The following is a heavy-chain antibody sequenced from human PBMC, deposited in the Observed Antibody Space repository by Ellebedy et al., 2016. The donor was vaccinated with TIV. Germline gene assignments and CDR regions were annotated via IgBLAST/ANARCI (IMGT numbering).Heavy chain of an antibody. D-gene: IGHD2-8*01. J-gene: IGHJ2*01. V-gene: IGHV4-39*01. CDR1: GGSISNINSF. Sequence: MPGGSLRLSCTVSGGSISNINSFWGWIRQPPEKGLEWIGSIYYSTSTYYNPSLKSRVTISVDTSKNQFSLNVTSVTAADTAVYYWARAVGQCPNGVCSRFWYFDLWGRGTLVTVSS. CDR3: ARAVGQCPNGVCSRFWYFDL. CDR2: IYYSTST.